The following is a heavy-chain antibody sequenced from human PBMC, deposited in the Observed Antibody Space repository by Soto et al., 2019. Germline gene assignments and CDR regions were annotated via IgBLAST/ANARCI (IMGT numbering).Heavy chain of an antibody. V-gene: IGHV1-3*05. CDR3: ARSIVVVTALDY. D-gene: IGHD2-21*02. CDR2: INAGNGNT. CDR1: GYTFTSYA. Sequence: QVQLVQSGAEEKKPGASVKVSCKASGYTFTSYAMHWVRQAPGQRLEWMGWINAGNGNTKYSQKFQGRVTITRDTSASTGYMELSSLKSEDTGVYYCARSIVVVTALDYWGQGTLVTVSS. J-gene: IGHJ4*02.